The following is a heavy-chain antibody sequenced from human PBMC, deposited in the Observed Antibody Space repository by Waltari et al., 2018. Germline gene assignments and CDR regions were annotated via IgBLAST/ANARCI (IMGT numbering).Heavy chain of an antibody. CDR3: ASGSATKGAAFDI. CDR2: IYHSGST. CDR1: GYSISSGYY. Sequence: QVQLQESGPGLVKPSETLSLTCTVSGYSISSGYYWGWIRQPPGKGLEWIGSIYHSGSTYYNPSLKSRVTISVDTSKNQFSLKLSSVTAADTAVYYCASGSATKGAAFDIWGQGTMVTVSS. V-gene: IGHV4-38-2*02. D-gene: IGHD1-26*01. J-gene: IGHJ3*02.